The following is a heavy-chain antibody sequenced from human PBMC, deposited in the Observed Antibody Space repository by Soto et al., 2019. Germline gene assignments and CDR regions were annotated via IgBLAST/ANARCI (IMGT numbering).Heavy chain of an antibody. J-gene: IGHJ6*02. V-gene: IGHV3-23*01. CDR1: GFSFSDYA. CDR2: ISKSGASK. Sequence: HPGRSLRLCCAASGFSFSDYAMSWVRQEPGKGLEWVSTISKSGASKYYADSVRGRFAVSRDNSRNTLHLQMNSLSAADTALYYCVKDYQAVDYGDPNFSFSGMVVRGQGTPVTVSS. CDR3: VKDYQAVDYGDPNFSFSGMVV. D-gene: IGHD3-10*01.